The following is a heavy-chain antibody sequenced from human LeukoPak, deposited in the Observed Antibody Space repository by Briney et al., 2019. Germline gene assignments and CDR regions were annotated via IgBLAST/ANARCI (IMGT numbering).Heavy chain of an antibody. V-gene: IGHV3-30*02. D-gene: IGHD2-21*02. CDR1: GFTFSSYA. CDR3: AKDPNPFVVVTAIPSDY. J-gene: IGHJ4*02. CDR2: IRYDGSNK. Sequence: PGGSLRLSCAASGFTFSSYAMHWVRQAPGKGLEWVAFIRYDGSNKYYADSVKGRFTISRDNSKNTPYLQMNSLRAEDTAVYYCAKDPNPFVVVTAIPSDYWGQGTLVTVSS.